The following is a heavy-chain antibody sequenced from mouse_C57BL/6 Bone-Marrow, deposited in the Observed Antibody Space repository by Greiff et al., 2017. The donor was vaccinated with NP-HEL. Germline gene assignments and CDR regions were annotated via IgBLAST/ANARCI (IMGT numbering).Heavy chain of an antibody. Sequence: LVESGAELARPGASVKLSCKASGYTFTSYGISWVKQRTGQGLEWIGEIYPRSGNTYYNEKFKGKATLTADKSSSTAYMELRSLTSEDSAVYFCARYYYGSSYLAWFAYWGQGTLVTVAA. CDR2: IYPRSGNT. CDR3: ARYYYGSSYLAWFAY. V-gene: IGHV1-81*01. CDR1: GYTFTSYG. J-gene: IGHJ3*01. D-gene: IGHD1-1*01.